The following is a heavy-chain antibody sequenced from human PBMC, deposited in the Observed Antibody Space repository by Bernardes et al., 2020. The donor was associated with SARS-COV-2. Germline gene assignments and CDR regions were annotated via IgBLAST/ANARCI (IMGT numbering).Heavy chain of an antibody. CDR1: GFTFSNDG. CDR2: IWSDGSRE. V-gene: IGHV3-33*01. Sequence: GGSLRLSCAASGFTFSNDGMHWVRQAPGKGLEWVAMIWSDGSREHYAGAVEGRFTISRDNSNNTLYLQMNSLRAEDTAVYFCARVDFSRIGRYTPDSWGQGTLVTVSS. CDR3: ARVDFSRIGRYTPDS. D-gene: IGHD3-16*02. J-gene: IGHJ4*02.